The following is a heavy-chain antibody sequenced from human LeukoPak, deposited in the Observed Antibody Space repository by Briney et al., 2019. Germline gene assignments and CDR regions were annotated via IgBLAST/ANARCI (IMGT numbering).Heavy chain of an antibody. CDR3: ARLCSRSWEYHFGLDV. Sequence: SETLSLTCTVSGGSISSYYWGWIWLPAAPGKELIWRIYTSGSTYYSSSLKSPLNQSVDTSKNQFSLKMSSVTGADTAVFYCARLCSRSWEYHFGLDVWGQGTTVTVS. D-gene: IGHD6-13*01. J-gene: IGHJ6*02. CDR2: IYTSGST. V-gene: IGHV4-4*07. CDR1: GGSISSYY.